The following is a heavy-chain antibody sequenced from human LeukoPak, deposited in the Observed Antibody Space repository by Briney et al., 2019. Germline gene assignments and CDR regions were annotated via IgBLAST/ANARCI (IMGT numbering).Heavy chain of an antibody. D-gene: IGHD4-11*01. V-gene: IGHV4-39*01. CDR3: ARPQRYSNYALDY. CDR2: IYYSGTT. Sequence: WIRQPXGKGLEXFVIIYYSGTTYYTPSLKSRVTMSVDTSKNQFSLKLSSVTAADTAVYYCARPQRYSNYALDYWGQGTLVTVSS. J-gene: IGHJ4*02.